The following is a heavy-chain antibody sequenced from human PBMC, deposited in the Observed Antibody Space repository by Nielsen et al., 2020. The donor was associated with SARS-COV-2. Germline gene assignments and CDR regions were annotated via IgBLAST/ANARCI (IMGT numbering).Heavy chain of an antibody. J-gene: IGHJ4*02. D-gene: IGHD3-10*01. V-gene: IGHV3-7*01. Sequence: VRQAPGKGLEWVANIKEDGSEKDHVDSVKGRFTISRDNAKNSVYLQMNSLRAEDTAVYYCAGLWFGESYWGQGTLVTVSS. CDR3: AGLWFGESY. CDR2: IKEDGSEK.